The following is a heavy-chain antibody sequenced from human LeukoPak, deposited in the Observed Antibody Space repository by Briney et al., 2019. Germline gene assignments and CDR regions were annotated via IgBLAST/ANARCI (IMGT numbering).Heavy chain of an antibody. V-gene: IGHV4-59*01. CDR1: GGSINSYY. J-gene: IGHJ4*02. CDR2: IYYSGST. CDR3: ARDTSGYRRGSFDY. Sequence: SETLSLTCTVSGGSINSYYWSWIQQPPGKGLEWIGYIYYSGSTNYNPSLKSRATISLDTSNNQFSLKLSSVTAADTAVYYCARDTSGYRRGSFDYWGQGTLVTVSS. D-gene: IGHD3-22*01.